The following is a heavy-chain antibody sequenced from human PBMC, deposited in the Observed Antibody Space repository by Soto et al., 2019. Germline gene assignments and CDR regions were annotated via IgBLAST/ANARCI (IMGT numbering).Heavy chain of an antibody. V-gene: IGHV5-51*01. CDR3: ASQLPLSRERVHATYGKDWYFDL. Sequence: PGESLKISCKGSGYSFTSYWIGWVRQMPGKGLEWMGIIYPGDSDTRYSPSFQGQVTISADKSISTAYLQWSSLKASDTAMYYCASQLPLSRERVHATYGKDWYFDLWGRGTLVTVSS. D-gene: IGHD4-17*01. J-gene: IGHJ2*01. CDR1: GYSFTSYW. CDR2: IYPGDSDT.